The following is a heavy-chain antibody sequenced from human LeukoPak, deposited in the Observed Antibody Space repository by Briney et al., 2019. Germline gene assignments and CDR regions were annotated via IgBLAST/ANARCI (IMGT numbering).Heavy chain of an antibody. Sequence: GGSLRLSCAGSGFPFSSYPISWVRQAPGKGLEWVSVIYSGGSTYYADSVKGRFTISRDNSKNTLYLQMNSLRAEDTAVYYCARSRYGSNSPFDYWGQGTLVTVSS. CDR2: IYSGGST. V-gene: IGHV3-66*01. CDR1: GFPFSSYP. CDR3: ARSRYGSNSPFDY. D-gene: IGHD4-23*01. J-gene: IGHJ4*02.